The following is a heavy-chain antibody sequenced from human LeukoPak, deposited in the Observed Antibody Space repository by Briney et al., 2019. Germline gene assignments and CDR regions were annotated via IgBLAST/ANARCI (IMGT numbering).Heavy chain of an antibody. V-gene: IGHV4-61*01. CDR3: ARSPRMLLGTFDF. Sequence: SETLSLTCTVSGGSVSSTSYYWRWIRQPPGKGLEWIGYTYYSGSTNYNPSLKSRVTISVDTSKNQFSLKLSSVTAADTAVYYCARSPRMLLGTFDFWAQGTLVTVSS. J-gene: IGHJ4*02. D-gene: IGHD2-15*01. CDR2: TYYSGST. CDR1: GGSVSSTSYY.